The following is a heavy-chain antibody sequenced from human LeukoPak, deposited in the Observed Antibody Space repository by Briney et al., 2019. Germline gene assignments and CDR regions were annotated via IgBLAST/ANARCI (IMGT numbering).Heavy chain of an antibody. J-gene: IGHJ4*02. D-gene: IGHD3-10*01. CDR3: ARGLRYYGSGSATFDY. CDR1: GFTFSSYA. V-gene: IGHV3-30-3*01. Sequence: GGSLRLSCAASGFTFSSYAMHWVRQAPGKGLEWVAVISYDGSNKYYADSVKGRFTISRDNSKNTLYLQMNSLRAEDTAVYYCARGLRYYGSGSATFDYWGQGTLVTVSS. CDR2: ISYDGSNK.